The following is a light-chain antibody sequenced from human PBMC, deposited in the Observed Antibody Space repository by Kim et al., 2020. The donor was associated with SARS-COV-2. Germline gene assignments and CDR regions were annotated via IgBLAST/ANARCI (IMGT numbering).Light chain of an antibody. Sequence: SPGEKATLSCRASRSVTNNLSWYHQKPGQAPGLLVNCASTRTTGIPPRFSGSGSGAEFTLTISSLQSDDDALYYCHQYDNGPPWTFGQGTKVDIK. V-gene: IGKV3-15*01. CDR2: CAS. J-gene: IGKJ1*01. CDR3: HQYDNGPPWT. CDR1: RSVTNN.